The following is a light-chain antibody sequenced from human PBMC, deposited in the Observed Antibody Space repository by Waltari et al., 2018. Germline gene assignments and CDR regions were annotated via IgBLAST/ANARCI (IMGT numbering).Light chain of an antibody. Sequence: EIVLTHSPGTLSLYPGERATLACRASQSLTRRYLAWDQQKPGQAPRLIIYGASSRAAGIPDRFSGSGSGTDFTLTISRLEPEDFAVYYCQQYGSSVMYTFGQGTKLEIK. CDR1: QSLTRRY. CDR2: GAS. V-gene: IGKV3-20*01. CDR3: QQYGSSVMYT. J-gene: IGKJ2*01.